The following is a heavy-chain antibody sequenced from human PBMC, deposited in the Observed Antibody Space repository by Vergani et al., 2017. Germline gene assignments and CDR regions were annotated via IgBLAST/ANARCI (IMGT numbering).Heavy chain of an antibody. J-gene: IGHJ4*02. CDR2: INHSGST. V-gene: IGHV4-34*01. D-gene: IGHD3-3*01. Sequence: QVQLQQWGAGLLKPSETLSLTCAVYGGSFSGYYWSWIRQPPGKGLEWIGEINHSGSTNYNPSLKSRVTISVDTSKNQFSLTLSSVTAADTAVYYCARGRRTYDFWRTELDYWGQGTLVTVSS. CDR3: ARGRRTYDFWRTELDY. CDR1: GGSFSGYY.